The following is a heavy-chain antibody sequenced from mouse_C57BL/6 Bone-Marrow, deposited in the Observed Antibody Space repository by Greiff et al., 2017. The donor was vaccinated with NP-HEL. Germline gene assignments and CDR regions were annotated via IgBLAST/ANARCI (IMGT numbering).Heavy chain of an antibody. Sequence: QVQLQQPGAELVKPGASVKMSCKASGYTFTSYWITWVKQRPGQGLEWIGDIYPGSGSTNYNEKFKSKATLTVDTSSSTAYMQLSSLTSEDSAFYYCARSEIYSNFFFDYWGQGTTLTVSS. CDR1: GYTFTSYW. CDR2: IYPGSGST. V-gene: IGHV1-55*01. CDR3: ARSEIYSNFFFDY. J-gene: IGHJ2*01. D-gene: IGHD2-5*01.